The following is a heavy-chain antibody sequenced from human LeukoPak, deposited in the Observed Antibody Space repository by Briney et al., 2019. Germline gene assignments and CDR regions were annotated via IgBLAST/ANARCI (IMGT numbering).Heavy chain of an antibody. CDR3: ARENIVVVTAIRDAFDI. CDR2: ISSGSSTI. J-gene: IGHJ3*02. V-gene: IGHV3-48*02. Sequence: GGSLRLSCAASGFTFSSYSMNWVRQAPGKGLEWVSYISSGSSTIYYADSVKGRFTISRDDAKNSLCLQMNSLRDEDTAVYYCARENIVVVTAIRDAFDIWGQGTMVTVSS. D-gene: IGHD2-21*02. CDR1: GFTFSSYS.